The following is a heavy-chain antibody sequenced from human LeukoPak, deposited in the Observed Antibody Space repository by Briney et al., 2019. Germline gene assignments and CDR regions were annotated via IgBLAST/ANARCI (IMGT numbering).Heavy chain of an antibody. CDR3: AHRRKKNSSGWHHLGPYYFDY. D-gene: IGHD6-19*01. CDR1: GFSLSTSGGG. J-gene: IGHJ4*02. CDR2: IYWNDGK. V-gene: IGHV2-5*01. Sequence: SGPTLVKPTQTLTLTCTFSGFSLSTSGGGVGWIRQPPGKALEWLALIYWNDGKRYSPSLKSRLTITKDTSKNQVVLTMTNKGPVDTATYYSAHRRKKNSSGWHHLGPYYFDYWGQGTLVTVSS.